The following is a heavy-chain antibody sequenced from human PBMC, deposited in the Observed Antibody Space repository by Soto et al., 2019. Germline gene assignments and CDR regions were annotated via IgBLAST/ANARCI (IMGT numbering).Heavy chain of an antibody. V-gene: IGHV4-34*01. CDR3: ARGGFFTVRGVYFDY. D-gene: IGHD3-10*01. J-gene: IGHJ4*02. CDR2: INHSGST. Sequence: PSETLSLTCAVYGLSFSGYYWSGSRQPPGKGLEWIGEINHSGSTNYNPSLKSRVTISVDTSKNQFSLKLSSVTAADTAVYYCARGGFFTVRGVYFDYWGQGTLVTVSS. CDR1: GLSFSGYY.